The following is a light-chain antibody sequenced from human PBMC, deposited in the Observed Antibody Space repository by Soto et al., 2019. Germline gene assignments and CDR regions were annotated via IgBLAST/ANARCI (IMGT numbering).Light chain of an antibody. Sequence: EIVMTQSPATLSVYPGERVTLSCRASQSVRSNLAWYQQKLGQAPSLLIYGASTRATGIPARFSGSGSATEFTLTISSLQSEDFAVYYCQQYNNWPQTFGQGTKVAIK. V-gene: IGKV3-15*01. CDR3: QQYNNWPQT. CDR2: GAS. CDR1: QSVRSN. J-gene: IGKJ1*01.